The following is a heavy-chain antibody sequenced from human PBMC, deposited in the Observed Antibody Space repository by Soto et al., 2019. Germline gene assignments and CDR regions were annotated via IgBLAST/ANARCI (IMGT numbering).Heavy chain of an antibody. J-gene: IGHJ6*02. CDR2: ISGSGGST. CDR1: GCTFSNLA. CDR3: ATSGDFWSGYLNYYYYGMDV. Sequence: GLSLRLSWAASGCTFSNLAMSWILQAQGKGLEWVSAISGSGGSTYYADSVKGRFTISRDNSKNTLYLQMNSLRAEDTAVYYCATSGDFWSGYLNYYYYGMDVWGQGTTVTVSS. V-gene: IGHV3-23*01. D-gene: IGHD3-3*01.